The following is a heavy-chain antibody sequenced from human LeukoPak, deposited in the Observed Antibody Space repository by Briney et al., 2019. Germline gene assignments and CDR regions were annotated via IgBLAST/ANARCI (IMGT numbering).Heavy chain of an antibody. CDR3: AAPKAAAGTGIYYYYSDMDV. CDR2: IIPILGIA. CDR1: GGTFSSYA. V-gene: IGHV1-69*04. D-gene: IGHD6-13*01. Sequence: SVKVSCKASGGTFSSYAISWVRQAPGQGLEWMGRIIPILGIANYAQKFQGRVTITADKSTSTAYMELSSLRSEDTAVYYCAAPKAAAGTGIYYYYSDMDVWGQGTTVTVSS. J-gene: IGHJ6*02.